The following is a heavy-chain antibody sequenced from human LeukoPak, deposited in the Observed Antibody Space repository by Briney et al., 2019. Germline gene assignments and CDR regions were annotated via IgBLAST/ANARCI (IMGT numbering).Heavy chain of an antibody. CDR3: ARGKGLTAAGTGAWYFDL. D-gene: IGHD6-13*01. J-gene: IGHJ2*01. Sequence: GGSLRLSCAASGFTFSNYGTHWVRPAPGKGLGWVGVIWYVGSDKYYADSVKGRCTISRDNSKNTLYLQMNSLRAEDTAVYYCARGKGLTAAGTGAWYFDLWGRGTLVTVSS. CDR1: GFTFSNYG. CDR2: IWYVGSDK. V-gene: IGHV3-33*01.